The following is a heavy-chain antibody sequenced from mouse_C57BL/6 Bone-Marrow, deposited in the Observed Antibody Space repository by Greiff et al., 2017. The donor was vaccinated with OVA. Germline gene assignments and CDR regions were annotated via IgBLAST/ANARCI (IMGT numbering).Heavy chain of an antibody. CDR2: IRSKSNNYAT. Sequence: DVQLVESGGGLVQPKGSLKLSCAASGFSFNTYAMNWVRQAPGKGLEWVARIRSKSNNYATYYADSVKDRFTISRDDSESMLYLQMNNLKTEDTAMYYCVRANYYGSSYGGFAYWGQGTLVTVSA. CDR3: VRANYYGSSYGGFAY. J-gene: IGHJ3*01. D-gene: IGHD1-1*01. CDR1: GFSFNTYA. V-gene: IGHV10-1*01.